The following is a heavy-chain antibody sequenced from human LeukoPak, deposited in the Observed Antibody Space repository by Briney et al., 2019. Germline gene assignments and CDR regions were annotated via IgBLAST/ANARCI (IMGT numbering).Heavy chain of an antibody. CDR2: LKEDGSDK. J-gene: IGHJ4*02. CDR3: ARDSAGYDY. V-gene: IGHV3-7*01. CDR1: VITFRAFW. D-gene: IGHD5-12*01. Sequence: PGGSLRLSCAASVITFRAFWMRGVRQAPGKGLEWVANLKEDGSDKYYADSVKGRFTISRDNAKNSLFLQMNSLRVDDTAIYDCARDSAGYDYWGQGTLVTVSS.